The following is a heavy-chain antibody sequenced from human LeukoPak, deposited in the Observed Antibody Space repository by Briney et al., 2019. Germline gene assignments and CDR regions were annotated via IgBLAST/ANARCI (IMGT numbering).Heavy chain of an antibody. CDR2: INPNSGGA. CDR1: GYTFTGYY. Sequence: ASVKVSCKASGYTFTGYYMHWVRQAPGQGLEWMGWINPNSGGANYAQKFQDRVTMTRDTSISTAYMELSRLRSDDTAVYYCARDLTVEDLDYWGQGTLVTVSS. J-gene: IGHJ4*02. D-gene: IGHD1-14*01. V-gene: IGHV1-2*02. CDR3: ARDLTVEDLDY.